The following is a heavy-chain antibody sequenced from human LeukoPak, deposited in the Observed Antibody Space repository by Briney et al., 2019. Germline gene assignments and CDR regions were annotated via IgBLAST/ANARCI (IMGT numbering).Heavy chain of an antibody. Sequence: SETLSLTCTVSGYSISSGYYWGWIRQPPGKGLEWIGSIYHSGSTYYNPSLKSRVTISVDTSKNQFSLKLSSVTAADTAVYYCAREMEMATNHFDYWGQGTLVTVSS. D-gene: IGHD5-24*01. CDR3: AREMEMATNHFDY. J-gene: IGHJ4*02. CDR2: IYHSGST. CDR1: GYSISSGYY. V-gene: IGHV4-38-2*02.